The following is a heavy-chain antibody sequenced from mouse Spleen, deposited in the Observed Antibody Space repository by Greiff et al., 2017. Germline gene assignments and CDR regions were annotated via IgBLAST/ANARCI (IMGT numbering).Heavy chain of an antibody. CDR3: ARLFDY. Sequence: EVKVVESGGGLVKPGGSLKLSCAASGFTFSSYAMSWVRQTPEKRLEWVATISSGGSYTYYPDSVKGRFTISRDNAKNTLYLQMSSLRSEDTAMYYCARLFDYWGQGTTLTVSS. CDR2: ISSGGSYT. J-gene: IGHJ2*01. CDR1: GFTFSSYA. V-gene: IGHV5-9-1*01.